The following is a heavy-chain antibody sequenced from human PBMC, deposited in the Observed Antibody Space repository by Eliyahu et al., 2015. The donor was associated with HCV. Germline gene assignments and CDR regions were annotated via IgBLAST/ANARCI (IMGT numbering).Heavy chain of an antibody. CDR3: AHATVKLRYFDLDV. Sequence: KESGPTLVKPTQTLTLTCTFSGFSLSTSGVGVGWIRQPPGKSLEWLALIYWDDDKRYSPSLKSRLTITKDTSKNQVVLTMTNMDPVDTANYYCAHATVKLRYFDLDVWGQGTTVTVSS. CDR1: GFSLSTSGVG. J-gene: IGHJ6*02. CDR2: IYWDDDK. V-gene: IGHV2-5*02. D-gene: IGHD3-9*01.